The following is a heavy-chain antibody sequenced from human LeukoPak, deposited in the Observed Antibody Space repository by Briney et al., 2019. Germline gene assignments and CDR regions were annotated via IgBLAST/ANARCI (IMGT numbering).Heavy chain of an antibody. D-gene: IGHD4-23*01. J-gene: IGHJ3*02. V-gene: IGHV1-69*04. Sequence: GASVKVSCKASGGTFSNYAISWVRQAPGQGLEWVGRIIPILGIANYAQKFQGRVTITADKSTSTAYMALSSLRSEDTAMYYCVRGYPTRVTGLAFDIWGQGTMSPSLQ. CDR1: GGTFSNYA. CDR2: IIPILGIA. CDR3: VRGYPTRVTGLAFDI.